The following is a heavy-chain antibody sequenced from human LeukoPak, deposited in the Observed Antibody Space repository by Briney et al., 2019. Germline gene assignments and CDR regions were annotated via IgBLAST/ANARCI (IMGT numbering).Heavy chain of an antibody. D-gene: IGHD3-3*01. V-gene: IGHV4-30-2*01. CDR1: GGSISSGGYS. Sequence: SETLSLTCAVSGGSISSGGYSWSWIRQPPGKGLEWIGYIYHSGSTPYNPSLKRRVHISVDRSRNQFPLKLSSVTAADTAVYYCARAITIFGVVIYNDAFDIWGQGTMVTVSS. J-gene: IGHJ3*02. CDR2: IYHSGST. CDR3: ARAITIFGVVIYNDAFDI.